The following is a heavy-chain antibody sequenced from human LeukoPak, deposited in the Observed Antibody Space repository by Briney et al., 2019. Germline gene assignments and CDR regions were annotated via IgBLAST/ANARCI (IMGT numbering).Heavy chain of an antibody. CDR1: GFTFSSYA. CDR2: IRSKPQGEAT. D-gene: IGHD2-15*01. Sequence: PGGSLRLSCAASGFTFSSYAMSWVRQAPGKGLEWVGRIRSKPQGEATDYAALVEGRFTVSRDDSKNTLYLQMNSLKIEDTAIYYCATIPPGYCVGSGCFWEDYWGRGTLVTVSS. CDR3: ATIPPGYCVGSGCFWEDY. J-gene: IGHJ4*02. V-gene: IGHV3-15*01.